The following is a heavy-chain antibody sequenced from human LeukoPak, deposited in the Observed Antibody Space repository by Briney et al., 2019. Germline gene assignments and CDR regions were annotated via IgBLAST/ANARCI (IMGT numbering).Heavy chain of an antibody. CDR2: IYYSGST. D-gene: IGHD2-8*01. CDR3: ARRRGYMLNPGFDY. Sequence: PSETLSLTCTVSGGSISSSSYYWGWIRQPPGKGLEWIGSIYYSGSTYYNPSLKSRVTISVDTSKNQFSLKLSSVTAADTAVYYCARRRGYMLNPGFDYWGQGTLVTVSS. CDR1: GGSISSSSYY. V-gene: IGHV4-39*01. J-gene: IGHJ4*02.